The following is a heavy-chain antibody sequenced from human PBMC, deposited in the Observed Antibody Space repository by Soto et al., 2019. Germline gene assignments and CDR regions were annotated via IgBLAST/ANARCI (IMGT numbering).Heavy chain of an antibody. CDR2: ISSSSSYI. J-gene: IGHJ4*02. Sequence: EVQLVESGGGLVKSGGSLRLSCAASGFTFSSYSMNWVRHAPGKGLEWVSSISSSSSYIYYADSVKGRFTISRDNAKNSLYLQMNSLRAEDTAVYYCAKPYYYDSSGYYPGDYWGQGTLVTVPS. CDR3: AKPYYYDSSGYYPGDY. V-gene: IGHV3-21*01. CDR1: GFTFSSYS. D-gene: IGHD3-22*01.